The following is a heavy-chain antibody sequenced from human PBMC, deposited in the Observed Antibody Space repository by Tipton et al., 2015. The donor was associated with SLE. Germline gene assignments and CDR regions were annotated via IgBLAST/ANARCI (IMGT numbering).Heavy chain of an antibody. D-gene: IGHD2-15*01. CDR3: ARYKAATMRDD. V-gene: IGHV4-39*01. J-gene: IGHJ4*02. Sequence: TLSLTCTVPGGSLSSSSYYWGWIRQPPGKGLEWIGTINTNYNPSLKSRVSISADTSKNQFSLKLSSVTAADTAVYYCARYKAATMRDDWGQGALVTVSS. CDR2: INT. CDR1: GGSLSSSSYY.